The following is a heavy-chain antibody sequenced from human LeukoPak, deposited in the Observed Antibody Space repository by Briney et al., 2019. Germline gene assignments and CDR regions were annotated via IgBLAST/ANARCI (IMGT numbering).Heavy chain of an antibody. Sequence: SETLSLTCAVYGGSFSGYYWSWIRQPPGKGLEWIGEINHSGSTNYNPSLTSRVTISVDTSKNQFSLKRSSVTAADTAVYYCARGSYYGSGSYWTNWFDPWGQGTLVAVSS. D-gene: IGHD3-10*01. CDR3: ARGSYYGSGSYWTNWFDP. V-gene: IGHV4-34*01. CDR1: GGSFSGYY. J-gene: IGHJ5*02. CDR2: INHSGST.